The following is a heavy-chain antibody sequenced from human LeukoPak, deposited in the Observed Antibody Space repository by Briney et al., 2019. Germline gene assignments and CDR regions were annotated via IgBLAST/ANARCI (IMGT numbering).Heavy chain of an antibody. CDR1: GYTFTSYY. V-gene: IGHV1-46*01. CDR2: INPSGGST. CDR3: ARDLTMVRGVIITGYGMDV. Sequence: ASVKVSCKASGYTFTSYYMHWVRQAPGQGLEWMGIINPSGGSTSYAQKFQGRVTMTRDTSTSTVYMELSSLRSEDTAVYYCARDLTMVRGVIITGYGMDVWRQGTTVTVSS. J-gene: IGHJ6*02. D-gene: IGHD3-10*01.